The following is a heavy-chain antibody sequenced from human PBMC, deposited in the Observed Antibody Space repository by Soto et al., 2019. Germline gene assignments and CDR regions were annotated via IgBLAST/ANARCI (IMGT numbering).Heavy chain of an antibody. J-gene: IGHJ4*02. D-gene: IGHD3-22*01. CDR2: INSEGTGT. V-gene: IGHV3-74*01. Sequence: GGYLRLCCAASGFTFSSYWMHWVRQVPGKGLVWVSRINSEGTGTIYADSVKGRFTISRDNAKNTLYLQMNSLRAEDTAVYYYVRYYDSSGYISDYCGQGTPVTVSS. CDR3: VRYYDSSGYISDY. CDR1: GFTFSSYW.